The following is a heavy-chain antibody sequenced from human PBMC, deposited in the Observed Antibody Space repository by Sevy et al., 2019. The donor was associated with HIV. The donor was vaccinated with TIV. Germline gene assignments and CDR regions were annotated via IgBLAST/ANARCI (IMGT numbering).Heavy chain of an antibody. V-gene: IGHV4-59*12. CDR1: GGSISSYY. CDR3: ARLYYYYYGMDV. J-gene: IGHJ6*02. CDR2: VDYSGST. Sequence: SETLSLTCTVSGGSISSYYWSWIRQTPGKGLEWIGYVDYSGSTNANPSLKSRVTISVDTSKNQFSLKLSSVTAADTAVYYCARLYYYYYGMDVWGQGTTVTVSS.